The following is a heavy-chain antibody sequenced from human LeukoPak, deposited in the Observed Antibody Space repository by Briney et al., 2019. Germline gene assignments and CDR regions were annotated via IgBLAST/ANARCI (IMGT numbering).Heavy chain of an antibody. D-gene: IGHD1-26*01. CDR2: ISGSGGST. CDR1: GFTFSSYA. CDR3: AKDLRKWELLGLGFNY. J-gene: IGHJ4*02. V-gene: IGHV3-23*01. Sequence: GGSLRLSCAASGFTFSSYAMIWVRQAPGKGLEWVSGISGSGGSTFYADSVKGRFTISRDNSKNTLYLQMNSLRAEDTAVYYCAKDLRKWELLGLGFNYWGQGTLVTVSS.